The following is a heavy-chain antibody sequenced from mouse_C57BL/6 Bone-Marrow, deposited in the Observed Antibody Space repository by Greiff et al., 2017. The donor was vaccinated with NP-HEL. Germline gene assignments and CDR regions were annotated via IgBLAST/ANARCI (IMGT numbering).Heavy chain of an antibody. V-gene: IGHV1-26*01. CDR3: AREMYRSGYAMDY. CDR1: GYTFTDYY. CDR2: INPNNGGT. J-gene: IGHJ4*01. Sequence: VQLQQSGPELVKPGASVKISCKASGYTFTDYYMNWVKQSHGKSLEWIGDINPNNGGTSYNQKFKGKATLTVDKSSSTAYMELRSLTSEDSAVYYCAREMYRSGYAMDYWGQGTSVTVSS. D-gene: IGHD2-14*01.